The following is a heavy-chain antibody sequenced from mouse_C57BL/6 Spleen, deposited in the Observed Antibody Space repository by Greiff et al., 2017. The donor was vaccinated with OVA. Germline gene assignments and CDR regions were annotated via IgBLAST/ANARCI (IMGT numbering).Heavy chain of an antibody. CDR2: IHPNSGST. CDR1: GYTFTSYW. J-gene: IGHJ1*03. CDR3: ARNYGSSYGYFDV. D-gene: IGHD1-1*01. V-gene: IGHV1-64*01. Sequence: QVQLKQSGAELVKPGASVKLSCKASGYTFTSYWMHWVKQRPGQGLEWIGMIHPNSGSTNYNEKFKSKATLTVDNSSSTAYMQLSSLTSEDAAVYYCARNYGSSYGYFDVWGTGTTVTVSS.